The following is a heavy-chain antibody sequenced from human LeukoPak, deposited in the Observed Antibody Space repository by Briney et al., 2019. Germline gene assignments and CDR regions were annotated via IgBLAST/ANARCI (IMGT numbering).Heavy chain of an antibody. Sequence: SETLSLTCTVSGGSTSSYYWSWIRQPPGKGLEWIGYIYYSGSTNYNPSLKSRVTISVDTSKNQFSLKLSSVTAADTAVYYCARGGRIALTPFDYWGQGTLVTVSS. V-gene: IGHV4-59*01. D-gene: IGHD2-21*01. CDR2: IYYSGST. CDR1: GGSTSSYY. CDR3: ARGGRIALTPFDY. J-gene: IGHJ4*02.